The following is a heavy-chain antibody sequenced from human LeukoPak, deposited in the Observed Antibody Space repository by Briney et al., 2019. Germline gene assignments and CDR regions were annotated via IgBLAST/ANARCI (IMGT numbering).Heavy chain of an antibody. CDR1: GFSFDDYG. Sequence: PGGSLRLSCAASGFSFDDYGIGWVRQAPGKGLELVSGINGTGGSKGYADSVNGRFTISRDNAKNPLYLQMNSLRADVTALYYFARELNYYDSSGYYDYWGQGTLVTVSS. CDR3: ARELNYYDSSGYYDY. J-gene: IGHJ4*02. V-gene: IGHV3-20*04. CDR2: INGTGGSK. D-gene: IGHD3-22*01.